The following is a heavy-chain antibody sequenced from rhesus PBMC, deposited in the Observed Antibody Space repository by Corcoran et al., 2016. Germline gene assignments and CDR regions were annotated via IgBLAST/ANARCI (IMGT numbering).Heavy chain of an antibody. Sequence: QLQLQESGPGLVKPSETLSLTCAVSGGCIRSNYWSWIRQPPGKGRVWIGRISGSGGRTAYNPSHKIRVTMPPDTSKTQFALKLGSVTAAEAAVYYWASLPGYSSGWYDYWGQGVLVSVSS. CDR3: ASLPGYSSGWYDY. CDR1: GGCIRSNY. J-gene: IGHJ4*01. V-gene: IGHV4-173*01. D-gene: IGHD6-31*01. CDR2: ISGSGGRT.